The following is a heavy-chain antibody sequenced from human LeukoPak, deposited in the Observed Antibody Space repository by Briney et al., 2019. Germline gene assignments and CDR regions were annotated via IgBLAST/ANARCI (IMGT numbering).Heavy chain of an antibody. CDR2: IDHNGNT. CDR3: ARDYGDVYD. D-gene: IGHD5/OR15-5a*01. V-gene: IGHV4-34*01. CDR1: GGSFSGYY. Sequence: SETLSLTCTVYGGSFSGYYWSWIRQPPGTGLQWIGEIDHNGNTNYIPSLKSRITISVDTFKNQFSLRLTSVTAADTAVYCARDYGDVYDWGQGTLVTVSS. J-gene: IGHJ4*02.